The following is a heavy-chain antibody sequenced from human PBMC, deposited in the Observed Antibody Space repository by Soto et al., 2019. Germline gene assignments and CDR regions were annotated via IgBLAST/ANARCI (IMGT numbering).Heavy chain of an antibody. CDR1: GGSISSGDYY. V-gene: IGHV4-30-4*01. CDR2: IYYSGST. CDR3: ARENTAAVSDAFDI. Sequence: QVQLQESGPGLVKPSQTLSLTCTVSGGSISSGDYYWSWIRQPPGKGLEWIGYIYYSGSTYYNPSLTGRVTTSVDTSKNQFALKLSSVTAADTAVYYCARENTAAVSDAFDIWGQGTMVTVSS. J-gene: IGHJ3*02. D-gene: IGHD6-13*01.